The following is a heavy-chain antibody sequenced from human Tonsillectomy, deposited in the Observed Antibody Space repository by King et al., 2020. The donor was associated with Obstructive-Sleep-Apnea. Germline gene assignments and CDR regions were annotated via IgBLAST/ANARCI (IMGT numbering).Heavy chain of an antibody. CDR1: DGSISTSSYY. Sequence: LQLQESGPGLVKPSETLSLICTVSDGSISTSSYYWGWIRQPPGKGLEWIGNIYYNGNTYYNPSLKSRVTISLDTSKNQFSLKLSSVTGADTAVYYCAKTFYSGGNEFFDSWGQGTLVTVSA. D-gene: IGHD4-23*01. J-gene: IGHJ4*02. V-gene: IGHV4-39*07. CDR2: IYYNGNT. CDR3: AKTFYSGGNEFFDS.